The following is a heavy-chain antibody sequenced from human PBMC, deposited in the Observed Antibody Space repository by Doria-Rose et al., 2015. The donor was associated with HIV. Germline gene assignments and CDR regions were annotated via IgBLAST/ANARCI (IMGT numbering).Heavy chain of an antibody. CDR3: ARIKSSRWYHKYYFDF. Sequence: QGSGPVLVKPTETLTLTCTVSGVSLSSPGMGVSWIRQPPGKALEWLANIVSDDERSYITSLKSRLTISRGTSKSQVVLTMTDMDPVDTATYYCARIKSSRWYHKYYFDFWGQGTLVIVSA. J-gene: IGHJ4*02. D-gene: IGHD6-13*01. CDR1: GVSLSSPGMG. V-gene: IGHV2-26*01. CDR2: IVSDDER.